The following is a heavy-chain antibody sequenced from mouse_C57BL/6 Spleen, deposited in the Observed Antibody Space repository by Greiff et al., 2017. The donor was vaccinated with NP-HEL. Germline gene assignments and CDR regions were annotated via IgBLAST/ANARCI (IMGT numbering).Heavy chain of an antibody. CDR2: ISYDGSN. V-gene: IGHV3-6*01. Sequence: VQLQQSGPGLVKPSQSLSLTCSVTGYSITSGYYWNWIRQFPGNKLEWMGYISYDGSNNYNPSLKNRISITRDTSKNQFFLKLNSVTTEDTATYYCAREIDDGYSLYAMDYWGQGTSVTVSS. D-gene: IGHD2-3*01. CDR3: AREIDDGYSLYAMDY. J-gene: IGHJ4*01. CDR1: GYSITSGYY.